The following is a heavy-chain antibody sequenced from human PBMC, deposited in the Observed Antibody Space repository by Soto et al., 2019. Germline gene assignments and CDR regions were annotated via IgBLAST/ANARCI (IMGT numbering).Heavy chain of an antibody. CDR3: ARDPAGSSWYYYYGMDV. CDR1: GFTFSIYS. CDR2: ISSSISYI. D-gene: IGHD6-13*01. J-gene: IGHJ6*02. Sequence: PEGSLRLSCAASGFTFSIYSMNWVRHAPGKGLEWVSSISSSISYIYYADSVKGRFTISRDNAKNSLYLQMNSLRAEDTAVYYCARDPAGSSWYYYYGMDVWGQGTTVTVSS. V-gene: IGHV3-21*01.